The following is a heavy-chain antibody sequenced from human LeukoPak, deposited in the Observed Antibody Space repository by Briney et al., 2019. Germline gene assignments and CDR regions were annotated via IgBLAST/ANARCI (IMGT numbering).Heavy chain of an antibody. CDR1: GFTFSNYG. Sequence: GRSLRLSCAASGFTFSNYGMHWVRQAPGKGLEWVAVIWYDGSNKYYADSVKGRSTISRDNSKNTLYLQMDSLRAEDTAVYYCARGDYYDSSGYSQYFQHWGQGTLVTVSS. D-gene: IGHD3-22*01. CDR2: IWYDGSNK. V-gene: IGHV3-33*01. CDR3: ARGDYYDSSGYSQYFQH. J-gene: IGHJ1*01.